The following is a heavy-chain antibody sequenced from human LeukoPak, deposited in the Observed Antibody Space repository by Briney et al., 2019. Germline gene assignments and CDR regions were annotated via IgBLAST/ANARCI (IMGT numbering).Heavy chain of an antibody. Sequence: SETLSLTCAVYGGSFSGYYWNWIRQPPGKGLEWIGEINHSGSTNYNPSLKSRVIISVDTSKNQFSLKLSSVTAADTAVYYCAREPRSEGSPRRLKYNWSDPWGQGTLVTVSS. CDR1: GGSFSGYY. J-gene: IGHJ5*02. D-gene: IGHD2-15*01. CDR3: AREPRSEGSPRRLKYNWSDP. CDR2: INHSGST. V-gene: IGHV4-34*01.